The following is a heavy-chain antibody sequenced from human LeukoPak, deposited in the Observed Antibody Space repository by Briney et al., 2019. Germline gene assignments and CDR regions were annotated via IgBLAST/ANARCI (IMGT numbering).Heavy chain of an antibody. CDR3: ARDGSGSYRAIDY. CDR2: ISAYNGNT. J-gene: IGHJ4*02. CDR1: GGTFSSYA. D-gene: IGHD3-10*01. V-gene: IGHV1-18*01. Sequence: ASVKVSCKASGGTFSSYAVSWVRQAPGQGLEWMGWISAYNGNTNYAQKLQGRVTMTTDTSTSTAYMELRSLRSDDTAVYCCARDGSGSYRAIDYWGQGTLVTVSS.